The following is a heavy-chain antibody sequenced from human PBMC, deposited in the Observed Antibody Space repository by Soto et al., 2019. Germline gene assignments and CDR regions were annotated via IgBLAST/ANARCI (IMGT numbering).Heavy chain of an antibody. CDR3: ARGDRGAFDL. CDR2: IHSDGSST. Sequence: EVQLVESGGGLVQPGESLRLSCAASGFTFSYYWMHWVRQAPGKGLVWVSRIHSDGSSTTYADSVKGRFTISRDNARNTLYLQMNSLSAEDTAVYYCARGDRGAFDLGGQGTVLTVSS. CDR1: GFTFSYYW. V-gene: IGHV3-74*01. J-gene: IGHJ3*01. D-gene: IGHD1-26*01.